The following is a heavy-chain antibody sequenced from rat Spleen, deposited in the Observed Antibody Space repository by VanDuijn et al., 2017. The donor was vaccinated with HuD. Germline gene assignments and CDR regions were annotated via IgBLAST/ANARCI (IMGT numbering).Heavy chain of an antibody. Sequence: EVQLVESGGGLVQPGRSLKLSCAASGFTFSDYYMAWVRQAPTKGLEWVATISYDGSSTYYRDSVKGRFTISRDNAKSTLYLQMDSLRSEDTATYYCARRSYYGYNWDYWGQGVMVTVSS. D-gene: IGHD1-9*01. J-gene: IGHJ2*01. CDR1: GFTFSDYY. V-gene: IGHV5-29*01. CDR3: ARRSYYGYNWDY. CDR2: ISYDGSST.